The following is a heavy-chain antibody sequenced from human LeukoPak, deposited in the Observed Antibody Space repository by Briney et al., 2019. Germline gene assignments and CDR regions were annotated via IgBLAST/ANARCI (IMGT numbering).Heavy chain of an antibody. V-gene: IGHV3-30*19. Sequence: GGSLRLSCATSGFTFNRFGMHWVRQAPGKGLEWVAVISYDGSNKYYADSVKGRFTISRDNSKNTLYLQMNSLRAEDTAVYYCAKDQGVRYFDWLLYGGNWFDPWGQGTLVTVSS. CDR3: AKDQGVRYFDWLLYGGNWFDP. J-gene: IGHJ5*02. D-gene: IGHD3-9*01. CDR1: GFTFNRFG. CDR2: ISYDGSNK.